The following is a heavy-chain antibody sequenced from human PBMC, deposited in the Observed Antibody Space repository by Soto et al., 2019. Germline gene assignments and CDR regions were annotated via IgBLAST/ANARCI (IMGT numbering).Heavy chain of an antibody. J-gene: IGHJ5*02. Sequence: EVQLVESGGGLIQPGGSLRLSCAASGFTVSSNYMSWVRQAPGKGLEWVSVIYSGGSTYYADSVKGRFTISRDKSKNPLYLQMNSLRAEDTAMYYCARATYYYDSSGYWTWFDPWGQGTLVTVSS. V-gene: IGHV3-53*01. CDR3: ARATYYYDSSGYWTWFDP. CDR2: IYSGGST. D-gene: IGHD3-22*01. CDR1: GFTVSSNY.